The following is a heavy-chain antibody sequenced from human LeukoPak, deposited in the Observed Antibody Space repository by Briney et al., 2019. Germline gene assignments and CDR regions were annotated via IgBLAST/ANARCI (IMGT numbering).Heavy chain of an antibody. CDR2: INPTGGST. J-gene: IGHJ3*02. Sequence: GASVKVSCKASGYTFTGYYMHWVRQAPGQGLEWMGIINPTGGSTGYAQKFQGRVTMTRDTSTYTVYMELSSLRSEDTALYYCARTGSDYDILTGYYGAFDIWGQGTMVTVSS. CDR3: ARTGSDYDILTGYYGAFDI. V-gene: IGHV1-46*01. D-gene: IGHD3-9*01. CDR1: GYTFTGYY.